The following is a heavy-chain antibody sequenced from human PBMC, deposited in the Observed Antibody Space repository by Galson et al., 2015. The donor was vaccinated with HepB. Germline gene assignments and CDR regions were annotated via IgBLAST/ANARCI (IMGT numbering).Heavy chain of an antibody. CDR1: GYTFTSYY. D-gene: IGHD6-13*01. J-gene: IGHJ4*02. Sequence: SVKVSCKASGYTFTSYYMHWVRQAPGQGLEWMGIINPSGGSTSYAQKFQGRVTMTRDTSTSTVYMELSSLRSEDTAVYYCARDRTPDSSSWYFYYFDYWGQGTLVTASS. CDR3: ARDRTPDSSSWYFYYFDY. CDR2: INPSGGST. V-gene: IGHV1-46*01.